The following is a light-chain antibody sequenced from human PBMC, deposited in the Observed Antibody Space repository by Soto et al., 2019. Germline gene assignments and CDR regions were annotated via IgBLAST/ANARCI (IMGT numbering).Light chain of an antibody. Sequence: EIELTQSPDTLSSSPGERATLSCRASQSVSSSYLAWYQQTPGQAPRLLIYGTSNRATGIPDRFSGSGSGTDFTLTISRLEPEDFAVYYCQQYGNSRWTFGQGTKVEIK. CDR3: QQYGNSRWT. J-gene: IGKJ1*01. CDR2: GTS. V-gene: IGKV3-20*01. CDR1: QSVSSSY.